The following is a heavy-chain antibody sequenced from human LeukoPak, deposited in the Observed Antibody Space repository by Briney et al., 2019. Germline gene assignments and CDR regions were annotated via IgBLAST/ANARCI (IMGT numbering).Heavy chain of an antibody. CDR3: ARGTLYRGWSYYLDF. Sequence: SETLSLTCTVSGYSISSGHYWGWIRQPPGKGLEWIGSMYHSGSTNYNPSLKSRVTISVDKSKNQFSLKLSSVTAADTAMYYCARGTLYRGWSYYLDFWGQGSQVTVSS. D-gene: IGHD6-19*01. CDR1: GYSISSGHY. V-gene: IGHV4-38-2*02. J-gene: IGHJ4*02. CDR2: MYHSGST.